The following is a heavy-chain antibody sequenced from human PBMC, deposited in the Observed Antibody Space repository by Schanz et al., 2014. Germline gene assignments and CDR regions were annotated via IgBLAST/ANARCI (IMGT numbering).Heavy chain of an antibody. CDR1: GFSFSSHW. Sequence: EVQLVESGGGLVQPGGSLRLSCAASGFSFSSHWMHWVRQAPGKGLDWVSAISGSGSSTYYADSVKGWFTISRDNSKNTLYLQMNNLRAEDTAVYYCVKDDRGDVVVVAANYWGRGAQVIVSS. CDR2: ISGSGSST. CDR3: VKDDRGDVVVVAANY. D-gene: IGHD2-15*01. V-gene: IGHV3-23*04. J-gene: IGHJ4*02.